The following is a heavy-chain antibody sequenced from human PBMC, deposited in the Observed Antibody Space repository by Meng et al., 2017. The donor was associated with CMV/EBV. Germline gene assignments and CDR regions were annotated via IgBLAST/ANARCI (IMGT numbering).Heavy chain of an antibody. CDR1: GFTFSDYY. CDR2: ISSSGSTI. V-gene: IGHV3-11*01. Sequence: GGSLRLSCAASGFTFSDYYMSWIRQAPGKGLEWVSYISSSGSTIYYADSVKGRFTISRDNAKNSLYLQMNSLRAEDTAVYCCARTPKYQRAFDIWGQGTMVTVSS. J-gene: IGHJ3*02. CDR3: ARTPKYQRAFDI. D-gene: IGHD2-2*01.